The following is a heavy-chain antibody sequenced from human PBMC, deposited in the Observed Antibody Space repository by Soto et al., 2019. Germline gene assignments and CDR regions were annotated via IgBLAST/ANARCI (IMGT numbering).Heavy chain of an antibody. J-gene: IGHJ3*02. CDR1: GGSISSYY. D-gene: IGHD2-15*01. CDR2: IYYSGST. CDR3: ASAYCSGGSCYHAAFDI. V-gene: IGHV4-59*08. Sequence: SETLSLTCTVSGGSISSYYWSWIRQPLGKGLEWIGYIYYSGSTNYNPSLKSRVTISVDTSKNQFSLKLSSVTAADTAVYYCASAYCSGGSCYHAAFDIWGQGTMVTVSS.